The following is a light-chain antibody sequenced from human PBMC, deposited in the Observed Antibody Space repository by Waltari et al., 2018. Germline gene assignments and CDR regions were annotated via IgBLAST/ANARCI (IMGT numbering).Light chain of an antibody. J-gene: IGLJ1*01. CDR1: AWPTKY. V-gene: IGLV3-10*01. Sequence: SNELTQPPSVSVSPGHTARITCSGHAWPTKYASWYQQKSGQAPALVIYDDITRPSGIPERFSGSSSGTVATLTISGAQVEDEADYDCHSLNSVGNGYVFGTGTKFTVL. CDR2: DDI. CDR3: HSLNSVGNGYV.